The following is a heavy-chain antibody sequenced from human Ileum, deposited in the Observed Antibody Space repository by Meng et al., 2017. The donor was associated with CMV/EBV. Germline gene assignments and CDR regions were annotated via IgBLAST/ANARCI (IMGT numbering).Heavy chain of an antibody. J-gene: IGHJ4*02. V-gene: IGHV4-30-4*01. Sequence: VHRPESGHWLVRPAQPLSLTCTVSGGFISSCDYYLSWIRKPPVKGLEWIGYIYYSGSTYYTPSLKSRVTISADTSKNQFSLKLNSVTAADTAVYYCASGSPQLGYVWGQGTLVTVSS. CDR1: GGFISSCDYY. CDR2: IYYSGST. CDR3: ASGSPQLGYV. D-gene: IGHD1-1*01.